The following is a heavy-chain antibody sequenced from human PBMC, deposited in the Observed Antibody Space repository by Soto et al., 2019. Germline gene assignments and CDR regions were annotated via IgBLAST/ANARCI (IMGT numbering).Heavy chain of an antibody. Sequence: GGSLRLSCAASGFPFFNAWMNWVRQAPGKGLEWVGRIKSKSDGGTTDYAAPVKGRFTISRDDSKNTLYLQMNSLKTEDSAFYYCSTFTITAAGKVLWGQGTLVTVSS. CDR1: GFPFFNAW. D-gene: IGHD6-25*01. CDR2: IKSKSDGGTT. V-gene: IGHV3-15*07. J-gene: IGHJ4*02. CDR3: STFTITAAGKVL.